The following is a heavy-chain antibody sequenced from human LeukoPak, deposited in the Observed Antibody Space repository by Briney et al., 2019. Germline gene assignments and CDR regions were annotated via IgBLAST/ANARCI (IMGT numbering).Heavy chain of an antibody. CDR2: ISYDGSNK. Sequence: GRSLRLSCAASGFTFSSYAMHWVRQAPGKGLEWVAVISYDGSNKYYADSVKGRFTISRDNSKNTLYLQMNSLRAEDTAVYYCAGALPRIAVAGTYFDYWGQGTLVTVSS. CDR3: AGALPRIAVAGTYFDY. D-gene: IGHD6-19*01. J-gene: IGHJ4*02. CDR1: GFTFSSYA. V-gene: IGHV3-30-3*01.